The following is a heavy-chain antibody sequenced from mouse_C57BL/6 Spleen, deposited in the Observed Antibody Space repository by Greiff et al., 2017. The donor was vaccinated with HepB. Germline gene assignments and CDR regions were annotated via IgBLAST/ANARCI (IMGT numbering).Heavy chain of an antibody. V-gene: IGHV1-52*01. J-gene: IGHJ1*03. CDR3: ASLYYGSSLTVFWYFDV. Sequence: VQLQQPGAELVRPGSSVKLSCKASGYTFTSYWMHWVKQRPIQGLEWIGNIDPSDSETHYNQKFKDKATLTVDKSSSTAYMQLSSLTSEDSAVYYCASLYYGSSLTVFWYFDVWGTGTTVTVSS. D-gene: IGHD1-1*01. CDR2: IDPSDSET. CDR1: GYTFTSYW.